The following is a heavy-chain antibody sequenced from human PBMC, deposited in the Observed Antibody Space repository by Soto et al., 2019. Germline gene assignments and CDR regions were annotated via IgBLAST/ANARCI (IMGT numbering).Heavy chain of an antibody. CDR3: ARGDVIDI. CDR1: GDSVSSNSAA. Sequence: PSQTLSLTCATSGDSVSSNSAAWNWVRQSPSRGLEWLGRTYYRSKWKTDYAVSVRGRITINPDTSKNQFSLQLNSVTPGDTAVYYCARGDVIDIWGRGTMVTVSS. CDR2: TYYRSKWKT. V-gene: IGHV6-1*01. J-gene: IGHJ3*02.